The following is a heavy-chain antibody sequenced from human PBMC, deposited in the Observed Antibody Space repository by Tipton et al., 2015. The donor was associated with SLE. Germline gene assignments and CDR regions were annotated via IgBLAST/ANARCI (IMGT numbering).Heavy chain of an antibody. CDR1: GFTLGDYT. CDR2: ISWDVSST. D-gene: IGHD6-19*01. V-gene: IGHV3-43*01. CDR3: ARATHSSGWYIDL. Sequence: SLRLSCAASGFTLGDYTMHWVRQAPGKGLEWVSLISWDVSSTYYADSVKGRFTISRDNSKNSLYLQMNSLRTEDTALYYCARATHSSGWYIDLWGRGTLVTVSS. J-gene: IGHJ2*01.